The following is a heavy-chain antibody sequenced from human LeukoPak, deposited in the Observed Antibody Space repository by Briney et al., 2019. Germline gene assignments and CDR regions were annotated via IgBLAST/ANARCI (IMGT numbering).Heavy chain of an antibody. J-gene: IGHJ4*02. V-gene: IGHV3-7*04. CDR1: GFTLRNFW. Sequence: GGSLRLSCAASGFTLRNFWMSWVRQAPGRGLEWVANIHPEGNEKYHVESVKGRFTISRDNAKSSLFLQMNGLRAEDTAVYYCARGDAFSGDHWGQGTLVTVSS. CDR2: IHPEGNEK. CDR3: ARGDAFSGDH.